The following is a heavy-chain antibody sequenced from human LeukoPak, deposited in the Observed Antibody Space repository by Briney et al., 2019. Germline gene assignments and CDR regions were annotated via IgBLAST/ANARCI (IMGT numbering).Heavy chain of an antibody. CDR1: GGTFSSYA. CDR2: IIPIFGTA. D-gene: IGHD2/OR15-2a*01. V-gene: IGHV1-69*13. Sequence: GASVTVSCKASGGTFSSYAISWVRQAPGQGLEWMGGIIPIFGTANYAQKFQGRVTITADESTSTAYMELSSLRSEDTAVYYCARQKTILERSLDYWGQGTLVTVSS. J-gene: IGHJ4*02. CDR3: ARQKTILERSLDY.